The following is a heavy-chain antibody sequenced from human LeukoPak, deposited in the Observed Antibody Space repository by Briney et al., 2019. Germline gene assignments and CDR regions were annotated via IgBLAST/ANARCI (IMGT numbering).Heavy chain of an antibody. CDR3: AKDMTRYFDWLLRC. D-gene: IGHD3-9*01. J-gene: IGHJ4*02. CDR1: GFTFDDYA. Sequence: GGSLRLSCAASGFTFDDYAMHWVRHAPGKGLEWVSGISWNSGSIGYADSVKGRFTISGDNAKNSLYLQMNSLRAEDTALYYCAKDMTRYFDWLLRCWGQGTLVTVSS. CDR2: ISWNSGSI. V-gene: IGHV3-9*01.